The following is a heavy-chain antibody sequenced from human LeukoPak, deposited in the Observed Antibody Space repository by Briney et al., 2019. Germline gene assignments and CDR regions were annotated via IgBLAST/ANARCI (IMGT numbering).Heavy chain of an antibody. V-gene: IGHV4-39*07. D-gene: IGHD1-1*01. CDR3: ARGLQLHRLSFDY. CDR2: IYYSGST. CDR1: GGSISSRSYY. Sequence: SETLSLTCTVSGGSISSRSYYWGWIRQPPGKGLEWIGSIYYSGSTYYNPSLKSRVTISVDTSKNQFSLKLSSVTAADTAVYYCARGLQLHRLSFDYWGQGTLVTVSS. J-gene: IGHJ4*02.